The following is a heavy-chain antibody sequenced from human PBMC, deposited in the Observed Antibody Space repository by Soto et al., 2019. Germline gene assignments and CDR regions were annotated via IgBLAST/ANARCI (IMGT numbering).Heavy chain of an antibody. J-gene: IGHJ6*02. CDR3: ARGGGYSYGKYYYYYYGMDV. V-gene: IGHV4-34*01. Sequence: SETLSLTXAVYGGSFSGYYWSWIRQPPGKGLEWIGEINHSGSTNYNPSLKSRVTISVDTSKNQFSLKLSSVTAADTAVYYCARGGGYSYGKYYYYYYGMDVWGQGTTVTVSS. CDR1: GGSFSGYY. CDR2: INHSGST. D-gene: IGHD5-18*01.